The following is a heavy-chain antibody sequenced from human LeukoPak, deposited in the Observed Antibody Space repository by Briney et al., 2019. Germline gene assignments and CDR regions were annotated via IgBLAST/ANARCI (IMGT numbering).Heavy chain of an antibody. V-gene: IGHV3-48*03. CDR2: ISSSGSTI. Sequence: PGGSLRLSCAASGFTFSTYEMNWVRQAPGKGLERVSYISSSGSTIYYADSVKGRFTISRDNAKNSLYLQMNSLRAENTALYYCAREGYNYPYYYYGMDVWGQGTTVTVSS. CDR3: AREGYNYPYYYYGMDV. CDR1: GFTFSTYE. J-gene: IGHJ6*02. D-gene: IGHD5-18*01.